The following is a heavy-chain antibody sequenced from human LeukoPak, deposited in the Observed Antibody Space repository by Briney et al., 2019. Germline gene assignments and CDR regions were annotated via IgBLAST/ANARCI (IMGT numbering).Heavy chain of an antibody. V-gene: IGHV1-2*02. CDR1: GYTFTSYY. D-gene: IGHD3-3*01. Sequence: ASVKVSCKASGYTFTSYYMHWVRQAPGQGLEWMGWIKPNSGDTSYAQKFRDRVTMTRDTSINAAYMDVNRLTSDDTAVYYCARVTLFSPYSYYGMDVWGQGTTVTVSS. J-gene: IGHJ6*02. CDR3: ARVTLFSPYSYYGMDV. CDR2: IKPNSGDT.